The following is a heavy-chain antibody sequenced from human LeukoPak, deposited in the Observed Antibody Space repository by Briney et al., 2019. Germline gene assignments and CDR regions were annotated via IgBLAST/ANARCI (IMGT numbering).Heavy chain of an antibody. J-gene: IGHJ4*02. Sequence: GSLRLSCAASRFTVSDNYMSWVRQAPGKGLEWIGSIYYSGSTYYNPSLKSRVTISVDTSKNQFSLKLSSVTAADTAVYYCARDFAETIAAPGYWGQGTLVTVSS. V-gene: IGHV4-38-2*02. CDR1: RFTVSDNY. D-gene: IGHD6-6*01. CDR2: IYYSGST. CDR3: ARDFAETIAAPGY.